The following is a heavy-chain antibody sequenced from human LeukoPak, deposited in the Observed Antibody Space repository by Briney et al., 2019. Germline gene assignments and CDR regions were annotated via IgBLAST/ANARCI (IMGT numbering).Heavy chain of an antibody. CDR3: VSFYETY. Sequence: PGGSLRLSCAASGNYWMHWVRQVPGKGLVWVSHINSDGSWTSYADPVKGRFTISKDNAKNTVYLQKNSLRAEDTAVYYCVSFYETYWGRGTLVTVSS. CDR1: GNYW. CDR2: INSDGSWT. V-gene: IGHV3-74*01. J-gene: IGHJ4*02. D-gene: IGHD2/OR15-2a*01.